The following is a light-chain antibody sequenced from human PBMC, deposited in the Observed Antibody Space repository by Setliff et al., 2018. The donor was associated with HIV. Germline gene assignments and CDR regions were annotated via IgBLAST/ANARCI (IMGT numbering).Light chain of an antibody. CDR2: DVG. CDR3: SSYADFSSVI. J-gene: IGLJ2*01. V-gene: IGLV2-8*01. CDR1: SNDVGGYNS. Sequence: QSALTQPPSASGSPGQSVTISCTGTSNDVGGYNSVSWYQQHPGKAPKLVIFDVGQRPSGVPDRFSGSKSGNTASLTVSGLQADDEADYYCSSYADFSSVIFGGGTKGTVL.